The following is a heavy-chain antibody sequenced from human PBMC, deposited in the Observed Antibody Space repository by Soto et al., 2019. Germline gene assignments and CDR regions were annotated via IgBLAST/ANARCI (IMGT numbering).Heavy chain of an antibody. CDR2: TSYDEKNK. J-gene: IGHJ4*02. CDR1: GFNFNTYT. V-gene: IGHV3-30*04. CDR3: ARPYSSGWSLPFDY. D-gene: IGHD6-19*01. Sequence: AGGSLRLSCAASGFNFNTYTMHWVRQAPGKGLEWVATTSYDEKNKYHADSVKGRFTISRDNSKNTLYLQMNNLRGEDTAVYYCARPYSSGWSLPFDYWGQGTLVTVS.